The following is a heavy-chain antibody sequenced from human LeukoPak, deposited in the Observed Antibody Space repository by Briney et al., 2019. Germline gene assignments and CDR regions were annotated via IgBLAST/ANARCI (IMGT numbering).Heavy chain of an antibody. CDR1: GFTFSNYD. V-gene: IGHV3-15*01. CDR3: TTDMITMIVVAY. CDR2: IKSKTDGGTT. J-gene: IGHJ4*02. D-gene: IGHD3-22*01. Sequence: GGSLRLSCAASGFTFSNYDMHWVRQATGKGLEWVGRIKSKTDGGTTDYAAPVKGRFTISRDDSKNTLYLQMNSLKTEDTAVYYCTTDMITMIVVAYWGQGTLVTVSS.